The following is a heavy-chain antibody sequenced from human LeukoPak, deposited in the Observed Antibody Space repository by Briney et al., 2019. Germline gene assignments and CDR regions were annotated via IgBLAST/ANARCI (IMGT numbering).Heavy chain of an antibody. Sequence: GGSLRLSCAASGFTFSSYAMSWVRQASGKGLEWVSGISGGGTHYADSVKGRFTISRDNSKNTLYLQMNSLRAEDTAIYYCAKGGDYVWGSYRPVWGQGTLVTVSS. J-gene: IGHJ4*02. CDR1: GFTFSSYA. CDR3: AKGGDYVWGSYRPV. D-gene: IGHD3-16*02. V-gene: IGHV3-23*01. CDR2: ISGGGT.